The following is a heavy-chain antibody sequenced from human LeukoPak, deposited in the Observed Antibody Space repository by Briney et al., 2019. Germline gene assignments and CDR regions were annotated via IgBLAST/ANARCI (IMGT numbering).Heavy chain of an antibody. V-gene: IGHV1-2*02. CDR2: INPNSGGT. J-gene: IGHJ5*02. CDR1: GYTFTGYY. D-gene: IGHD6-13*01. CDR3: ARVFDSRSWFDP. Sequence: ASVKVSCKASGYTFTGYYMHWVRQAPGQGLEWMGWINPNSGGTNYAQKFQGRVTMTRDTSISTAYMELSRLRSDDTAVYYCARVFDSRSWFDPWGQGTLVTVSS.